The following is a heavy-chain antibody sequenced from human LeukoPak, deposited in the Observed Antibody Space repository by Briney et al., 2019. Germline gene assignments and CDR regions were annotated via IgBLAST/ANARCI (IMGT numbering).Heavy chain of an antibody. V-gene: IGHV3-30*18. Sequence: GSLRLSCAASGFTFSSYGMHWVRQAPGKGLEWVAVISYDGSNKYYADSVKGRFTISRDNSKNTLYLQMNSLRAEDTAVYYCAKAFRPQLPLMGVDYWGQGTLVTVSS. CDR1: GFTFSSYG. CDR2: ISYDGSNK. J-gene: IGHJ4*02. D-gene: IGHD2-15*01. CDR3: AKAFRPQLPLMGVDY.